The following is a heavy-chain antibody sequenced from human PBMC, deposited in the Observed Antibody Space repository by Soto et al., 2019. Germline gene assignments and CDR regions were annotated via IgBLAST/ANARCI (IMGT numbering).Heavy chain of an antibody. V-gene: IGHV1-2*02. CDR1: GYTFTGYY. J-gene: IGHJ4*02. CDR3: ARDPKLAYYFDY. D-gene: IGHD1-1*01. Sequence: PSVKVSCKASGYTFTGYYMHWVRQAPGQGLEWMGWINPNSGGTNYAQKFQGRVTMTRDTSISTAYMELSRLRSDDTAVYYCARDPKLAYYFDYWGQGTLVTVSS. CDR2: INPNSGGT.